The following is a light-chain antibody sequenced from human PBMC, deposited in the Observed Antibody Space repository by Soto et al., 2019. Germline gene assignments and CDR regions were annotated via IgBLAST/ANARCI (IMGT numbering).Light chain of an antibody. Sequence: EIVLTQSPGTLSLSPGERVTLSCWASQSVSDNCLLWYQKRPGQAPRLLIYGASSRAAGVPDRFSGSGSGTVFTLTISGLEPEDFAVYFCQTYDTSRGLTFGGGTKVEIK. CDR2: GAS. CDR1: QSVSDNC. J-gene: IGKJ4*01. V-gene: IGKV3-20*01. CDR3: QTYDTSRGLT.